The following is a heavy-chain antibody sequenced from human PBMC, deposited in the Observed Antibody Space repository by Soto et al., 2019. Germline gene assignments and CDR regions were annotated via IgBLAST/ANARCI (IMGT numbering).Heavy chain of an antibody. CDR2: IKQDGSEK. CDR3: GRWGGVGATTYYYYYGMDV. V-gene: IGHV3-7*01. CDR1: GFTFSSYW. Sequence: GGSLRLSCAASGFTFSSYWMSWVRQAPGKGLEWVANIKQDGSEKYYVDSVKGRFTISRDNAKNSLYLQMNSLRAEDTGVYYCGRWGGVGATTYYYYYGMDVWGQGTTVTVSS. D-gene: IGHD1-26*01. J-gene: IGHJ6*02.